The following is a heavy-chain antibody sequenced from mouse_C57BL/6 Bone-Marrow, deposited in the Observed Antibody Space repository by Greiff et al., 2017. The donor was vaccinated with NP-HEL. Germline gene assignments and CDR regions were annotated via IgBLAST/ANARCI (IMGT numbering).Heavy chain of an antibody. D-gene: IGHD3-2*02. CDR1: GYTFTSYW. J-gene: IGHJ3*01. CDR2: IDPSDSYT. CDR3: AREGDSSGSAWFAY. V-gene: IGHV1-50*01. Sequence: VQLQQPGAELVKPGASVKLSCKASGYTFTSYWMQWVKQRPGQGLEWIGEIDPSDSYTNYNQKFKGKATLTVDTSSSTAYMQLSSLTSEDSAVYYCAREGDSSGSAWFAYWGQGTLATVSA.